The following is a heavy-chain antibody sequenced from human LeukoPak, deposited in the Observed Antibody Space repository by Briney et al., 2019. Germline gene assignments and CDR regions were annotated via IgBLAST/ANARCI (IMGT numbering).Heavy chain of an antibody. D-gene: IGHD6-13*01. CDR1: GFTFSSYE. V-gene: IGHV3-48*03. CDR2: ISSSGSTI. CDR3: AREEQAYIDV. J-gene: IGHJ6*03. Sequence: PGGSLRLSCAASGFTFSSYEMNWVRQAPGKGLEWVSYISSSGSTIYYADSVKGRFTISRDNAKNSLYLQMNSLRAEDTAVYYCAREEQAYIDVWGKGTTVTVSS.